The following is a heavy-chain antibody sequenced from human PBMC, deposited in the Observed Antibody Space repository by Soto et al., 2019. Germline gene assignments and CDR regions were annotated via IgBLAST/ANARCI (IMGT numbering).Heavy chain of an antibody. Sequence: GGSLRLSCAASGFTVSSNYMSWVRQAPGKGLEWVSVIYSGGSTYYEDSVKGSFSISRDNSKNTLYLQMNSLRAEDTAVYYCARVLSVVPAAMPDAFDIWGQGTMVTVSS. J-gene: IGHJ3*02. CDR2: IYSGGST. V-gene: IGHV3-66*01. CDR1: GFTVSSNY. D-gene: IGHD2-2*01. CDR3: ARVLSVVPAAMPDAFDI.